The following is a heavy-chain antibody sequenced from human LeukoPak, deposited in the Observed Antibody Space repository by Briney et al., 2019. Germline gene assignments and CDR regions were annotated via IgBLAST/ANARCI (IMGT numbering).Heavy chain of an antibody. D-gene: IGHD3-3*01. Sequence: SETLSLTCAVYGGSFSGYYWSWIRQPPGKGLEWIGEINHSGSTNYNPSLKSRVTISVDTSKNQFSLKLSSVTAADTAVYYCARGRNPGITIFGVVIMGYFDYWGQGTLVTVSS. CDR2: INHSGST. J-gene: IGHJ4*02. CDR1: GGSFSGYY. V-gene: IGHV4-34*01. CDR3: ARGRNPGITIFGVVIMGYFDY.